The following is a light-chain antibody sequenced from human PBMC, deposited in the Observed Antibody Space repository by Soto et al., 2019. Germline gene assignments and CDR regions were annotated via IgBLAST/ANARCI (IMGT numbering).Light chain of an antibody. Sequence: EILLTQSPATLSLSPGEGATLSCRASHSVSTYIAWYQQKPGQAPRLLIYDASNRATGVPARFSGSGSGKDFPLTISSLDHEDSAVYYCQQRGDLILTFGGGTKVEI. J-gene: IGKJ4*01. V-gene: IGKV3-11*01. CDR2: DAS. CDR3: QQRGDLILT. CDR1: HSVSTY.